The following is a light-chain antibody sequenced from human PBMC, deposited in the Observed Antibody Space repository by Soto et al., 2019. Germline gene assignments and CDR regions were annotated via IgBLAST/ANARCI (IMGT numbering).Light chain of an antibody. V-gene: IGLV2-14*01. J-gene: IGLJ1*01. CDR1: SNDVGGYNY. CDR3: ASYTSTIPYV. CDR2: EVT. Sequence: QSALTQPASVSGSPGQSITISCTGASNDVGGYNYVSWYQQHPGQAPKLIIYEVTDRPSGVSPRFSGSKSANTASLTISGLQVDDEAEYFCASYTSTIPYVFGSGTKRTVL.